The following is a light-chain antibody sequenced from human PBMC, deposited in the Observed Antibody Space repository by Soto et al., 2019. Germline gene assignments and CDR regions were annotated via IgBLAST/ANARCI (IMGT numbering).Light chain of an antibody. CDR3: GADHGSGSNFVS. J-gene: IGLJ2*01. CDR1: SGYSNYK. V-gene: IGLV9-49*01. Sequence: QTVVTQPPSASASLGASVTLTCTLSSGYSNYKVDWYQQRPGKGPRFVMRVGTGGIVGSKGDGIPDRFSVLGSGLNRYLTIKNIQEEDESDYHCGADHGSGSNFVSFGGGTKLTVL. CDR2: VGTGGIVG.